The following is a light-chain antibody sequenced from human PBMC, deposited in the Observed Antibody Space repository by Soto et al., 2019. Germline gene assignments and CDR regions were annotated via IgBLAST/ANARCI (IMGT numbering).Light chain of an antibody. CDR2: AAS. V-gene: IGKV1-27*01. Sequence: DIQMTQSPSSLSASVGDRVTITCPASQGMSNYLAWYQQKPGKVPKLLIYAASTLQSAVPSRFSGSGSGTDFTLTISSLQPEDVATYYCQKYNSAALTFGQGTKVEI. CDR1: QGMSNY. J-gene: IGKJ1*01. CDR3: QKYNSAALT.